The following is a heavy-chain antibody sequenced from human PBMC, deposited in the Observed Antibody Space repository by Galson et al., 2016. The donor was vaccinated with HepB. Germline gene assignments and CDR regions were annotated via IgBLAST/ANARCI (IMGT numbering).Heavy chain of an antibody. CDR2: VYPGDSDT. J-gene: IGHJ4*02. CDR1: GYSFNTYW. Sequence: QSGAEVKKPGESLKISCKGSGYSFNTYWIGWVRQMPGKGLEWMGIVYPGDSDTRYSPSFQGQVTISGDKYFSTAYLQWSSLKASDTAIYFCARLESAFGAADYWGQGTLVTVSS. D-gene: IGHD1-26*01. CDR3: ARLESAFGAADY. V-gene: IGHV5-51*01.